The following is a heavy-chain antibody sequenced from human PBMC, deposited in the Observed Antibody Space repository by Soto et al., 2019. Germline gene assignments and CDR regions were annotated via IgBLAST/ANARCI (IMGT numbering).Heavy chain of an antibody. J-gene: IGHJ6*02. CDR3: ARDRIQLWLTASGGMDV. V-gene: IGHV3-30-3*01. Sequence: PGGSLRLSCAASGFTFSSYAMHWVRQAPGKGLEWVAVISYDGSNKYYADSVKGRFTISRDNSKNTLYLQMNSLRAEDTAVYYCARDRIQLWLTASGGMDVWGQGTTVTVSS. CDR2: ISYDGSNK. D-gene: IGHD5-18*01. CDR1: GFTFSSYA.